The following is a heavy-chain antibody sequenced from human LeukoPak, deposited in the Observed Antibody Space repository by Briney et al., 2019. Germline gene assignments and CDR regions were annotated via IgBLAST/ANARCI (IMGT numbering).Heavy chain of an antibody. CDR3: AKDMVRGVTNLGYYYGMDV. V-gene: IGHV3-23*01. J-gene: IGHJ6*02. CDR1: GFTFSSYA. Sequence: GGSLRLSCAASGFTFSSYAMSWVRQAPGKGLEWVSAISGSGGSTYYADSVEGRFTISRDNSKNTLYLQMNSLRAEDTAVYYCAKDMVRGVTNLGYYYGMDVWGQGTTVTVSS. CDR2: ISGSGGST. D-gene: IGHD3-10*01.